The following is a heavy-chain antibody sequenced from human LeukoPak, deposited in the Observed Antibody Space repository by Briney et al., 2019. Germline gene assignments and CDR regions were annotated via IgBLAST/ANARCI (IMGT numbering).Heavy chain of an antibody. CDR1: GYTFTSYG. D-gene: IGHD3-3*01. CDR3: ARDYLMGSGYLDS. J-gene: IGHJ5*02. V-gene: IGHV1-18*01. Sequence: GASVKVSCRTSGYTFTSYGISWVRQAPGQGLEWMGWISARNTNSAQKFQGRVTMTTDTSTSTAYMELRSLRSEDTAVYYCARDYLMGSGYLDSWGQGTLVTVSS. CDR2: ISARNT.